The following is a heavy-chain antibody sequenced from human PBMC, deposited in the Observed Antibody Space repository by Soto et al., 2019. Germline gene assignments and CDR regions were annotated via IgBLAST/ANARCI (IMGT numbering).Heavy chain of an antibody. D-gene: IGHD1-26*01. CDR3: ARDRGSYALDY. J-gene: IGHJ4*02. CDR1: GYTFTSYA. Sequence: GASVKVSCKASGYTFTSYAMHWVRQAPGQRLEWMGWINADNGNTKYSQKLQGRVTMTRDTSTSTAYMELRSLRSDDTAVYYCARDRGSYALDYWGQGTLVTVSS. CDR2: INADNGNT. V-gene: IGHV1-3*01.